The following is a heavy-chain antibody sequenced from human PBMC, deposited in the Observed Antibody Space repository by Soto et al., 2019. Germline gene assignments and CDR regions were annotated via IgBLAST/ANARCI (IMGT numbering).Heavy chain of an antibody. CDR3: ARVQQLVLIGGWFDP. J-gene: IGHJ5*02. D-gene: IGHD6-13*01. Sequence: NPSETLSLTCAVYGGSFSGYYWSWIRQPPGKGLEWIGEINHSGSTNYNPSLKSRVTISVDTSKNQFSLKLSSVTAADTAVYYCARVQQLVLIGGWFDPWGQGTLVTVSS. CDR1: GGSFSGYY. V-gene: IGHV4-34*01. CDR2: INHSGST.